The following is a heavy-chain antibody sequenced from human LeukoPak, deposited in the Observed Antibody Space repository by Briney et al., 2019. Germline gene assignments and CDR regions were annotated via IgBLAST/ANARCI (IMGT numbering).Heavy chain of an antibody. CDR1: GFTFKNYA. CDR2: TSGSGDIR. V-gene: IGHV3-23*01. D-gene: IGHD2-15*01. J-gene: IGHJ1*01. CDR3: ANYRSGGGGYYSGLEH. Sequence: PGGSLRLSCAASGFTFKNYAMTWVRQAPGKGLEWVSRTSGSGDIRLYADSVKGRFTISRTNSENRLNLQMNSLRADDSGVYYCANYRSGGGGYYSGLEHWGQGTQVTVSS.